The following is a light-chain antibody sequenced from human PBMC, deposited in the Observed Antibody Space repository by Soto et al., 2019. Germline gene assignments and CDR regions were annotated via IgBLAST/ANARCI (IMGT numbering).Light chain of an antibody. CDR3: QQYNNWPLT. CDR2: GAS. J-gene: IGKJ4*01. CDR1: QSVAGN. V-gene: IGKV3-15*01. Sequence: EIVMPQSPATLSVSPGERATLSCRASQSVAGNLAWYQQKPGQAPRLLMYGASTRATGIPARFSGSGSGTEFTLTISSLQSEDFGVYYCQQYNNWPLTFGGGTKVEIK.